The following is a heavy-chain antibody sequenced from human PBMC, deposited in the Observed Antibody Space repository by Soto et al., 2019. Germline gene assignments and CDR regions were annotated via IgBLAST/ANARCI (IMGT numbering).Heavy chain of an antibody. V-gene: IGHV1-69*01. CDR2: IIPIFGTA. CDR3: ARDLGIVPAASPYYYYGMDV. D-gene: IGHD2-2*01. J-gene: IGHJ6*02. Sequence: QVQLVQSGAEVKKPGSSVKVSCKASGGTFSSYAISWVRQAPGQGLEWMGGIIPIFGTANYAQQFHGRVTITADESTSTAYMELSSLRSEDTAVYYCARDLGIVPAASPYYYYGMDVWGQGTTVTVSS. CDR1: GGTFSSYA.